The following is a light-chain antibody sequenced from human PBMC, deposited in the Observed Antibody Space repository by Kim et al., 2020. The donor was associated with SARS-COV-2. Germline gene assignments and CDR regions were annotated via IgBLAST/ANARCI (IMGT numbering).Light chain of an antibody. V-gene: IGLV1-44*01. J-gene: IGLJ3*02. Sequence: QSVLTQPPSASGTPGQRVIVSCSGTSSNIGRNTVNWYQQFPGRAPKLFIDSDNRRPSGVPDRVSASKSATSASLAISDLQSEDEADYYCATWDDSLDAWLFGGGTQLTVL. CDR3: ATWDDSLDAWL. CDR1: SSNIGRNT. CDR2: SDN.